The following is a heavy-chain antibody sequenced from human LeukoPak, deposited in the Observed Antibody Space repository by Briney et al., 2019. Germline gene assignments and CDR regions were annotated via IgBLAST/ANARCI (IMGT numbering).Heavy chain of an antibody. CDR2: INAGNGNT. CDR3: ARDHGSSKEDDAFDI. Sequence: ASVKVSCKASGNTFTNYAMHWVRQAPGQRPEWMGWINAGNGNTKYSQKFQGRVTITRDTSASTAYMELSSLRSEDTAVYYCARDHGSSKEDDAFDIWGQGTMVTVSS. CDR1: GNTFTNYA. V-gene: IGHV1-3*01. J-gene: IGHJ3*02. D-gene: IGHD6-13*01.